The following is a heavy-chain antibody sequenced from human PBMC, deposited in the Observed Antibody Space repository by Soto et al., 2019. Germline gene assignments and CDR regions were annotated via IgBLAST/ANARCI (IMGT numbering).Heavy chain of an antibody. Sequence: QVQLQESGPGLVKPSQTLSLTCTVSGGSISSGDYYWSWIRQPPGKGLEWIGYIYYSGSTYYNPSLKSRFTKTADTSKNQSPLNLSSVTAADSAVYSCARAHHWGQETLVTVSS. V-gene: IGHV4-30-4*01. CDR2: IYYSGST. J-gene: IGHJ5*02. CDR1: GGSISSGDYY. CDR3: ARAHH.